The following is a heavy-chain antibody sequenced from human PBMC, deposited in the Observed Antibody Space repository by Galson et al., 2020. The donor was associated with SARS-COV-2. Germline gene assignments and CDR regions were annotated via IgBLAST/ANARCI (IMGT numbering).Heavy chain of an antibody. CDR2: IYWDDDK. CDR3: AHYNRYWYFDY. D-gene: IGHD3-3*02. V-gene: IGHV2-5*02. CDR1: GFSLNSDEVS. Sequence: KMSGPTLVKPTQTLTLTCTFSGFSLNSDEVSVGWIRQPPGKALEWLALIYWDDDKRYSPSLKNRLTVTKDTSKNQVVLTLSNMDTVDTATYFWAHYNRYWYFDYWGQGTLVTVSS. J-gene: IGHJ4*02.